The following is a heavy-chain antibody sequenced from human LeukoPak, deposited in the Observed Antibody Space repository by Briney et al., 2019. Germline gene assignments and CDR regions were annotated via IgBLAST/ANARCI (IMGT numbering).Heavy chain of an antibody. D-gene: IGHD6-13*01. J-gene: IGHJ6*02. CDR2: IIPIFGTA. V-gene: IGHV1-69*13. CDR3: ARHLLRIAAAGTLYYYYGMDV. CDR1: GGTFSSYA. Sequence: SVKVSCKASGGTFSSYAISWVRQAPGQGLEWMGGIIPIFGTANYAQKFQGRVTITADESTSTVYMELSSLRSEDTAVYYCARHLLRIAAAGTLYYYYGMDVWGQGTTVTVSS.